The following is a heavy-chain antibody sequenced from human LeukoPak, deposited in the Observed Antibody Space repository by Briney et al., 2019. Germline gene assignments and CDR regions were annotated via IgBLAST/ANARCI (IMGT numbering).Heavy chain of an antibody. CDR3: ARRPGEYGGNGFDN. Sequence: SETLSLTCAVYGGSFSGYYWSWIRQPPGKGLEWIGEINHSGSTHYNPSLKSRVTISVDTSKNQFSLKLSSVTAADTAVYYCARRPGEYGGNGFDNWGQGTLVTVSS. J-gene: IGHJ4*02. CDR2: INHSGST. V-gene: IGHV4-34*01. D-gene: IGHD4-23*01. CDR1: GGSFSGYY.